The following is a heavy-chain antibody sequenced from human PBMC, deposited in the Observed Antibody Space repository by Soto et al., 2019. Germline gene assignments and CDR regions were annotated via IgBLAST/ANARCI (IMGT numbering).Heavy chain of an antibody. Sequence: GSVQVSCKASGYTFTSYGISWVRQAPGQGLEGMEWISAYNGNTNYAQKLQGRVTMTTDTSTSTAYMELRSLRSDDTAVYYGARIRKQQLVNIGRDWFDPWGQGTLVTVSS. CDR3: ARIRKQQLVNIGRDWFDP. CDR1: GYTFTSYG. D-gene: IGHD6-13*01. CDR2: ISAYNGNT. V-gene: IGHV1-18*01. J-gene: IGHJ5*02.